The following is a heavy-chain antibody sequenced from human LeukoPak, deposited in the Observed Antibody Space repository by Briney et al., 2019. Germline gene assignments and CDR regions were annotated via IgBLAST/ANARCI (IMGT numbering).Heavy chain of an antibody. J-gene: IGHJ3*02. CDR3: ARPFVSVVYDSSGEDAFDI. V-gene: IGHV5-51*01. CDR2: IYPGDSDT. Sequence: GESLKISCKGSGYSFTSYWIGWVRQMPGKGLEWMGIIYPGDSDTRYSPSFQGQVTISADKSISTAYLQWSSLKASDTAMYYCARPFVSVVYDSSGEDAFDIWGQGTMVTVSS. CDR1: GYSFTSYW. D-gene: IGHD3-22*01.